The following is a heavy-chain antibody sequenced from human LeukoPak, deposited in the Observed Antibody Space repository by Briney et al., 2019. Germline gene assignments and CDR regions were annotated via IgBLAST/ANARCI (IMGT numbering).Heavy chain of an antibody. CDR1: GGSISGSNYY. Sequence: SETLSLTCTASGGSISGSNYYWGWIRQPPGKGLEWIGSIYYLGFPYSDPSLKSRVTISVDTSKNQFSLKLSSVTAADTAVYYCARDPGSGYYFDYWGQGTLVTVSS. D-gene: IGHD3-10*01. CDR3: ARDPGSGYYFDY. CDR2: IYYLGFP. V-gene: IGHV4-39*07. J-gene: IGHJ4*02.